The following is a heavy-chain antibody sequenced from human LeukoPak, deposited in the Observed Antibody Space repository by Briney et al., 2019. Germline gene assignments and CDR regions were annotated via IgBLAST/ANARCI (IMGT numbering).Heavy chain of an antibody. Sequence: GGSLRLSCAASGFTFSNAWMTWVRQAPGKGLEWVGRIKSKTDGGTTDYAAPVKGRFTISRDDSQNTLYLQMNSLKTEDTAVYYCARDKGGTAMGVFDCWGQGTLVTVSS. CDR1: GFTFSNAW. CDR2: IKSKTDGGTT. D-gene: IGHD5-18*01. J-gene: IGHJ4*02. V-gene: IGHV3-15*01. CDR3: ARDKGGTAMGVFDC.